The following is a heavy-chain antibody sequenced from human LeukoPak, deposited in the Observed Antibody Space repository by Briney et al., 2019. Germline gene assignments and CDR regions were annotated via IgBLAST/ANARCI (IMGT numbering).Heavy chain of an antibody. CDR1: GFTFSSYA. D-gene: IGHD1-7*01. V-gene: IGHV3-30-3*01. J-gene: IGHJ5*02. CDR2: ISYDGSNK. Sequence: PGGSLRLSCAASGFTFSSYAMHWVRQAPGKGLEWVAVISYDGSNKYYADSVKGRFTISRDNSKNTLYLQMNSLRAEDTAVYYCARDHPLSGTTEFGWFDPWGQGTLVTVSS. CDR3: ARDHPLSGTTEFGWFDP.